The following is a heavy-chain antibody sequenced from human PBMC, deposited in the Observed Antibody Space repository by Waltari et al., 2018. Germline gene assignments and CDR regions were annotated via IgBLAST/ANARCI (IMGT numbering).Heavy chain of an antibody. D-gene: IGHD1-26*01. J-gene: IGHJ4*02. CDR3: ARLDSRSGSYYFDY. Sequence: QLQLQESGPGLVKPSETLSLTCTVPGGSISSRNYYWGWIRPPPGKGLEWIGNIYYSGSTYYNPSLKSRVTTYIDTSKNQFSLKLSSVTAADTAVYFCARLDSRSGSYYFDYWGQGTLVTVSS. V-gene: IGHV4-39*01. CDR1: GGSISSRNYY. CDR2: IYYSGST.